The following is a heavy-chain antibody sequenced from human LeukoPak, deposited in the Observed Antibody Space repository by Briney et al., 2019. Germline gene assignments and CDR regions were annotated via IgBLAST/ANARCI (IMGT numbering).Heavy chain of an antibody. CDR3: AKARPGDTFDY. Sequence: GGSLRLSCAASEFTFGIYWMNWVRQAPGRGLEWVASMKPDGSETNYVDSVKGRFTISRDNAKNSLYLQMNSLRVEDTAIYYCAKARPGDTFDYWGQGTLVTVSS. CDR2: MKPDGSET. D-gene: IGHD3-10*01. J-gene: IGHJ4*02. CDR1: EFTFGIYW. V-gene: IGHV3-7*01.